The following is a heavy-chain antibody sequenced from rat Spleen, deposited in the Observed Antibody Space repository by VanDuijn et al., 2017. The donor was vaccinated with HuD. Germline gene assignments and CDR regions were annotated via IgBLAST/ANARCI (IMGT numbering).Heavy chain of an antibody. Sequence: EVQLVESGGGLVQPGRSLKLSCAASGFTFSNYYMAWVRQAPTKGLEWVAYISPGGGSTYYRDSGKGRFTISRDNAKSTLYLQMDSLRSEDTATYYCTTSSTAVDYWYFDFWGPGTMVTVSS. CDR2: ISPGGGST. J-gene: IGHJ1*01. CDR3: TTSSTAVDYWYFDF. V-gene: IGHV5-27*01. CDR1: GFTFSNYY. D-gene: IGHD1-1*01.